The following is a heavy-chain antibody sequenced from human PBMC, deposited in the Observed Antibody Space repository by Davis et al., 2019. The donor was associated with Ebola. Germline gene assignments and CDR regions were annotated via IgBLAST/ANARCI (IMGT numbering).Heavy chain of an antibody. V-gene: IGHV1-46*01. CDR3: ARGGSNYGLRGYYYGMDV. D-gene: IGHD4-11*01. CDR1: GYTFTSYY. CDR2: INPSGGST. J-gene: IGHJ6*02. Sequence: ASVQVSCKASGYTFTSYYMHWVRQAPGQGLEWMGIINPSGGSTSYAQKFQGRVTMTRDTSTSTVYMELSSLRSEDTAVYYCARGGSNYGLRGYYYGMDVWGQGTTVTVSS.